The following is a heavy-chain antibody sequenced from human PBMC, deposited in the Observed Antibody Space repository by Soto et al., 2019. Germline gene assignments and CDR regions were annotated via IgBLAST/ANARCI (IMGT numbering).Heavy chain of an antibody. V-gene: IGHV1-24*01. D-gene: IGHD6-6*01. J-gene: IGHJ4*02. Sequence: ASVKVSCKVSGYTLTELSMHWVRQAPGKGLEWMGGFDPEDGETIYAQKFQGRVTMTEDTSTDTAYMELSSLRSEDTAVYYCATALAPNYYFDYWGQGTPVTVSS. CDR2: FDPEDGET. CDR3: ATALAPNYYFDY. CDR1: GYTLTELS.